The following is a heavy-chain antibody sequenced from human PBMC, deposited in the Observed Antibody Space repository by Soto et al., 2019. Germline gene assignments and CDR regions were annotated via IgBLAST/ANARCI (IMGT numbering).Heavy chain of an antibody. J-gene: IGHJ4*02. CDR2: IYYSGST. CDR3: ARGVTHYYDSSGLTN. D-gene: IGHD3-22*01. CDR1: GGSISSYY. Sequence: QVQLQESGPGLVKPSETLSLTCTVSGGSISSYYWSWIRQPPGKGLEWIGYIYYSGSTNYNPSLKSRVTISVDTSKNQFSLKLSSVTAADTAVYYCARGVTHYYDSSGLTNWGQGTLVTVSS. V-gene: IGHV4-59*01.